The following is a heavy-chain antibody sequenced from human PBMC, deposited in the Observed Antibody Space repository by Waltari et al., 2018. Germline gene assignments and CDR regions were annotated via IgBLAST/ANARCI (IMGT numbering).Heavy chain of an antibody. CDR2: VRPNNDNT. V-gene: IGHV1-18*01. D-gene: IGHD4-4*01. CDR3: ARGVFYTKYGFKSHFYGLDV. CDR1: GYNFIDYG. J-gene: IGHJ6*02. Sequence: QVQLVQSGGEVKKPGATAKVSCQASGYNFIDYGINWVRQAPGQGREWLGWVRPNNDNTNEAQKVQGRVTMTADTSTRTAYMVLRSLTSDDAAIYYCARGVFYTKYGFKSHFYGLDVWGQGTTITVSS.